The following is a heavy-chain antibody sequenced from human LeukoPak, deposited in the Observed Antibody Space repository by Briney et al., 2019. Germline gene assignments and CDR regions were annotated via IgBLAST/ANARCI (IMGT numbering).Heavy chain of an antibody. D-gene: IGHD6-13*01. CDR1: GGSFSGYY. CDR3: ARADSSSWYHSPYYYYGMDV. CDR2: INHSGST. V-gene: IGHV4-34*01. Sequence: PSETLSLTCAVYGGSFSGYYWSWLRQPPGKGLEWIGEINHSGSTNYNPSLKSRVTISVDTSKNQFSLKLSSVTAADTAVYYCARADSSSWYHSPYYYYGMDVWGQGTTVTVSS. J-gene: IGHJ6*02.